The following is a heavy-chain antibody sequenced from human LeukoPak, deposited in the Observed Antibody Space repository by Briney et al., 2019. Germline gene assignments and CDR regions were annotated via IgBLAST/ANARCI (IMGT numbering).Heavy chain of an antibody. D-gene: IGHD2-2*01. J-gene: IGHJ3*02. Sequence: SETLSLTCAVYGGSFSGYYWSWIRQPQGKWLEWIGEINHSGSTNYNPSLKSRVTISVDTSKNQFSLKLSSVTAADTAVYYCARRNIVPAAIPRRGRPFDIWGQGTMVTVSS. CDR3: ARRNIVPAAIPRRGRPFDI. V-gene: IGHV4-34*01. CDR2: INHSGST. CDR1: GGSFSGYY.